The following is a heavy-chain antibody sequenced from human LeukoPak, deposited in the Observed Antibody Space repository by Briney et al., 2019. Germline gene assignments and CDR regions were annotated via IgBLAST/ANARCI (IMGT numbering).Heavy chain of an antibody. CDR1: GFTFNTYW. D-gene: IGHD3-10*01. Sequence: GGSLRLSCAASGFTFNTYWMHWVRQVPGKGLVRVSRTNSDGSSTTYADSVKGRFTVSRDNAKNTLYLQMSSLRPEDTAIYYCAREWSGFGELPDYWGQGTLVTVSS. CDR2: TNSDGSST. V-gene: IGHV3-74*01. J-gene: IGHJ4*02. CDR3: AREWSGFGELPDY.